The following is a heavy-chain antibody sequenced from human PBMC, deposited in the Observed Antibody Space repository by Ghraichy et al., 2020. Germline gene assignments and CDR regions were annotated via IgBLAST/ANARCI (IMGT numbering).Heavy chain of an antibody. CDR2: ISAYNGNT. Sequence: ASVKVSCKASGYTFTSYGSSWVRQAPGQGLERMGWISAYNGNTNNAQKLQGRVTMTTDTSTSTAYMELRSLRTDGTAVYYCARGALSQNPHFQHWGRGTLGTVSA. D-gene: IGHD3-9*01. CDR3: ARGALSQNPHFQH. V-gene: IGHV1-18*01. CDR1: GYTFTSYG. J-gene: IGHJ1*01.